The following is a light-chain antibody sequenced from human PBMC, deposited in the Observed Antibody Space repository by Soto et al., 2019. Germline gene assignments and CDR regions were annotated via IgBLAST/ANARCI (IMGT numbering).Light chain of an antibody. Sequence: EIVLPQSPGTLYLSPGESATLSCRASQSVSSSYLAWYQQKPGQAPRLLIYSTSSRATGIPDRFSGSGSGTDFTLTISRLEPGDFAVYDGQQRSNWPLTFGGGTKVDIK. CDR2: STS. J-gene: IGKJ4*01. CDR1: QSVSSSY. CDR3: QQRSNWPLT. V-gene: IGKV3D-20*02.